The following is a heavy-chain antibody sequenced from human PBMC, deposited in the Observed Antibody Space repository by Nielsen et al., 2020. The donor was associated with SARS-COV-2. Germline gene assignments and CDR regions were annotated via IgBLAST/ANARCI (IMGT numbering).Heavy chain of an antibody. CDR3: AKGERELDP. J-gene: IGHJ5*01. Sequence: SVKVSCQASVGIFGTYPITWVRQAPGQGLEWMGGIIPVFGTPSYAQKFQGRVTITADNFTSTAYMELTSLRYEDTAVYSCAKGERELDPWGQGTLVTVSS. CDR2: IIPVFGTP. CDR1: VGIFGTYP. V-gene: IGHV1-69*06. D-gene: IGHD1-7*01.